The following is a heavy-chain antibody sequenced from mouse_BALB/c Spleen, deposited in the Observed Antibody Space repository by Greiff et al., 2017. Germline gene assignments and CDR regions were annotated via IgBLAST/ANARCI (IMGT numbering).Heavy chain of an antibody. D-gene: IGHD2-4*01. V-gene: IGHV5-6*01. CDR2: ISSGGSYT. Sequence: VQLKESGGDLVKPGGSLKLSCAASGFTFSSYGMSWVRQTPDKRLEWVATISSGGSYTYYPDSVKGRFTISRDNAKNTLYLQMSSLKSEDTAMYYCARGNYDYGWFAYWGQGTLVTVSA. CDR3: ARGNYDYGWFAY. CDR1: GFTFSSYG. J-gene: IGHJ3*01.